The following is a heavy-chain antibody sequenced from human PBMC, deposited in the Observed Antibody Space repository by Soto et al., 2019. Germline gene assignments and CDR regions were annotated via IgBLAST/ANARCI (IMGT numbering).Heavy chain of an antibody. Sequence: QVQLQESGPGLVKSSETLSLTCTVSGESITTSNWWSWVRQPPGGGLEWIGEIYHRWTTNYNPSLKSRATISLDKSKNRFSLKLKSVTAADTAVYYCTSGDAAVSGDLYWGQGSLVAVSS. D-gene: IGHD6-19*01. V-gene: IGHV4-4*02. CDR1: GESITTSNW. J-gene: IGHJ4*02. CDR2: IYHRWTT. CDR3: TSGDAAVSGDLY.